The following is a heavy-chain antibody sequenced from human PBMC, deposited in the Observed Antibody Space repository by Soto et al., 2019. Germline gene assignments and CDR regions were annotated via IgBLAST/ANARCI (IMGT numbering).Heavy chain of an antibody. CDR2: ISSNSSTI. CDR3: ARDPTYFYDSSGYYDY. Sequence: GGSLRLSCAASGFTFSSYSMNWVRQAPGKGLEWVSYISSNSSTINYADSVKGRFTISRDNAKNTLYLQMNSLRDEETAVYYCARDPTYFYDSSGYYDYWGQGTLVTVS. J-gene: IGHJ4*02. V-gene: IGHV3-48*02. D-gene: IGHD3-22*01. CDR1: GFTFSSYS.